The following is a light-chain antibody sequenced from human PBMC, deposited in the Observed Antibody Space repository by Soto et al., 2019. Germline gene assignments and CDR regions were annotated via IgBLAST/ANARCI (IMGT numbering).Light chain of an antibody. Sequence: DIQMTQSPSSLCASVGDRVAITCRASQGIRNDLGWYQQTSGKAPKRLICAASSLQGGVPSRFSGSGSGTDFTLTISSLQPEDFETYYCQQSYSNPITFGQGTRLEIK. V-gene: IGKV1-39*01. CDR2: AAS. CDR3: QQSYSNPIT. CDR1: QGIRND. J-gene: IGKJ5*01.